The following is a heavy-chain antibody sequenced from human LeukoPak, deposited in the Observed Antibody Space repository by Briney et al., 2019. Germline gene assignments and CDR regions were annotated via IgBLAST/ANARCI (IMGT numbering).Heavy chain of an antibody. CDR2: MNPNSGNT. CDR1: GYTFTSYD. V-gene: IGHV1-8*01. CDR3: ARLSITIFGVAFDP. J-gene: IGHJ5*02. Sequence: ASVKVSCKASGYTFTSYDINWVRQATGQGLEWMGWMNPNSGNTGYAQKFQGRVTMTRNTSISTAYMEVSSLRSEDTAVYYCARLSITIFGVAFDPWGQGTLVTVSS. D-gene: IGHD3-3*01.